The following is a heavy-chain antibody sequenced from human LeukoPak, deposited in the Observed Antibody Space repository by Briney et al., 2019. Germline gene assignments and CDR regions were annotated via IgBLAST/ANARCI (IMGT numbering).Heavy chain of an antibody. CDR2: INPNSGGT. Sequence: ASVKVSCKASGYTFNGFYLHWVRQAPGQGLEWMGWINPNSGGTNYAQKFQGRVTMTRDTSISKAYMELSRLRSDDTAVYYCARWMATVTTPDYWGQGTLVTVS. V-gene: IGHV1-2*02. CDR1: GYTFNGFY. D-gene: IGHD4-11*01. J-gene: IGHJ4*02. CDR3: ARWMATVTTPDY.